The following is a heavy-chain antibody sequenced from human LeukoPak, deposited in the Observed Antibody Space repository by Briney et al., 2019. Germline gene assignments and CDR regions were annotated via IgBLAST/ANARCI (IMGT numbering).Heavy chain of an antibody. V-gene: IGHV3-30*01. Sequence: GGSLRLSCAASGFTFSSYAMHWVRQAPGKGLEWVAVISYDGSNKYYADSVKGRFTISRDNSKNTLYLQMNSLRAEDTAVYYCAGDSVNYDFWSGYLVNYYYYYYMDVWGKGTTVTVSS. J-gene: IGHJ6*03. CDR2: ISYDGSNK. CDR3: AGDSVNYDFWSGYLVNYYYYYYMDV. D-gene: IGHD3-3*01. CDR1: GFTFSSYA.